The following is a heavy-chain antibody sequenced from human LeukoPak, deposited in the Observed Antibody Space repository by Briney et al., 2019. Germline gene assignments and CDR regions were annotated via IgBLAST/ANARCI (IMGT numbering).Heavy chain of an antibody. CDR2: INPKSGGT. V-gene: IGHV1-2*02. CDR1: GYTFIGYY. CDR3: ARAYPLRFLEWLSPPLV. D-gene: IGHD3-3*01. J-gene: IGHJ6*04. Sequence: GASVTVSCKASGYTFIGYYMHWVRQAPGHGLEWVGWINPKSGGTKYAQKFQGRVTMTRDTSISTSYMELSRLRSDDTAVYYCARAYPLRFLEWLSPPLVWGKGTTVTVSS.